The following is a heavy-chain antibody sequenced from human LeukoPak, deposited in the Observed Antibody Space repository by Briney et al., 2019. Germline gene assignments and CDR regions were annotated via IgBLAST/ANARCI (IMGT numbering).Heavy chain of an antibody. CDR2: IWYDGSNK. CDR1: GFTFSSYG. Sequence: PGRSLRLSCAASGFTFSSYGMHWVRQAPGKGLEWVAVIWYDGSNKYYADSVKGRFTISRDNSKNTLYLQMNSLRAEDTAVYYCARGTRPPYSSSWHYGWDLDYWGQGTLVTVSS. D-gene: IGHD6-13*01. CDR3: ARGTRPPYSSSWHYGWDLDY. V-gene: IGHV3-33*01. J-gene: IGHJ4*02.